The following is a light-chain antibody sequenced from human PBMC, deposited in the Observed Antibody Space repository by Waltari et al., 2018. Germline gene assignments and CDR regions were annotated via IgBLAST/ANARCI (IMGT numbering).Light chain of an antibody. V-gene: IGKV3-11*01. Sequence: DIVLTQSPAILSLSPGERASLSCRASQSVTNYLVWYQQKPCQAPILLIYDTSNRATGIPARFRGSGFGTDFTLTISSLEPEDFAVYYGQQRRDWPLTFGGGTKVEIK. CDR1: QSVTNY. CDR2: DTS. CDR3: QQRRDWPLT. J-gene: IGKJ4*01.